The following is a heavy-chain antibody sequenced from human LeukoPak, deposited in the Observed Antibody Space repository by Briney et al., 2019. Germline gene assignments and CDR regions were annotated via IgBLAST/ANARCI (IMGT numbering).Heavy chain of an antibody. V-gene: IGHV3-21*01. J-gene: IGHJ3*02. CDR3: ARGHSGSYQRTDAFDI. Sequence: GGSLRLSCAASGFTFSSYSMNWVRQAPGKGLEWVSSISSSSSYIDYADSVKGRFPVSRDNPKNSLYRQMNSLRAEDTAVYYCARGHSGSYQRTDAFDIWGQGTLVT. CDR2: ISSSSSYI. D-gene: IGHD1-26*01. CDR1: GFTFSSYS.